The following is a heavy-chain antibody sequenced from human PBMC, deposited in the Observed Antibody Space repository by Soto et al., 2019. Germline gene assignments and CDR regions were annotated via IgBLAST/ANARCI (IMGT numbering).Heavy chain of an antibody. D-gene: IGHD6-6*01. CDR3: ASRYSSSNYYGMDV. V-gene: IGHV5-10-1*04. CDR2: IDPSDSYT. J-gene: IGHJ6*02. CDR1: GYSFTSYW. Sequence: GESLKISCKGSGYSFTSYWISWVRQMPGKGLEWMGRIDPSDSYTNYSPSFQGQVTISADKSISTAYLQWSSLKASDTAMYYCASRYSSSNYYGMDVRGQGTKVTVSS.